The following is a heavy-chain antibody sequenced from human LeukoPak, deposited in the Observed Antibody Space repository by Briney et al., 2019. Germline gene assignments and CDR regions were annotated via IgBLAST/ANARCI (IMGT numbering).Heavy chain of an antibody. D-gene: IGHD4-17*01. CDR1: GFTFSSHC. CDR3: ARTLRGDY. J-gene: IGHJ4*02. CDR2: IKQDGSEK. Sequence: GGSLRLSCAASGFTFSSHCMNWARQAPGKGLEWVANIKQDGSEKYYVDSAKGRFTISRDNAKNSLYLQMNSLRAEDTAVYYCARTLRGDYWGQGTLVTVSS. V-gene: IGHV3-7*03.